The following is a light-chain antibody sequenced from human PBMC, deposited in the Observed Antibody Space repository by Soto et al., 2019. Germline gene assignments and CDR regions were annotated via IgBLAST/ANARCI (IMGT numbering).Light chain of an antibody. Sequence: QSVLTQPASVSWSPGQSITISCTGTSSDVGGYDYVSWYQLHPGKAPKLMAFEVSHRPSGVSYRFSGSKSGNTASLTISGLQAEDEADYFCSSYSISTAYLFGTGTKVTVL. V-gene: IGLV2-14*01. CDR2: EVS. CDR3: SSYSISTAYL. J-gene: IGLJ1*01. CDR1: SSDVGGYDY.